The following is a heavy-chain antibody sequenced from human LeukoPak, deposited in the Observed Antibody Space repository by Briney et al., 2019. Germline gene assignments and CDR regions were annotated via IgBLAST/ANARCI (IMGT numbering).Heavy chain of an antibody. D-gene: IGHD2-2*02. CDR3: ASADQIPRFDY. J-gene: IGHJ4*02. CDR1: GGSISSYY. V-gene: IGHV4-59*08. CDR2: IYYSGST. Sequence: SETLSLTCTVSGGSISSYYWSWIRQPPGKGLEWIGYIYYSGSTNYNPSLKSRVTISVDTSKNQFSLKLSSVTAADTAVYYCASADQIPRFDYWGQGTLVTVSS.